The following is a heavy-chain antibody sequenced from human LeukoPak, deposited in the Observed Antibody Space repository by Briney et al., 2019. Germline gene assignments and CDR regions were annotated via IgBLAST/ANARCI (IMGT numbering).Heavy chain of an antibody. J-gene: IGHJ4*02. CDR1: GFTFSNAW. Sequence: GGSLRLSCAASGFTFSNAWMSRGRQAPGKGLEWDGRIKSKTDGGTTDYAAPVKGRFPISRDDSKNTLYLQMNSLITEDTAVYYCTTSYYYDSSGYVPDYWGQGTLVTVSS. CDR3: TTSYYYDSSGYVPDY. CDR2: IKSKTDGGTT. D-gene: IGHD3-22*01. V-gene: IGHV3-15*01.